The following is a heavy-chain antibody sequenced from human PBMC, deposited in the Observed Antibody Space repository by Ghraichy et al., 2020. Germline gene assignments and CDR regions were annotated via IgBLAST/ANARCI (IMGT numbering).Heavy chain of an antibody. CDR1: GFTFSAYS. V-gene: IGHV3-48*01. CDR3: ARGWFGEFQSSIGEYFQH. J-gene: IGHJ1*01. CDR2: ISSSSSSI. D-gene: IGHD3-10*01. Sequence: GGSLRLSCAASGFTFSAYSMNWVRQAPGKGLEWVSYISSSSSSIFYAESVNGRFTISRDNAKNSLYLQMSGLIAEDTAVYYCARGWFGEFQSSIGEYFQHWGQGTLVRVSS.